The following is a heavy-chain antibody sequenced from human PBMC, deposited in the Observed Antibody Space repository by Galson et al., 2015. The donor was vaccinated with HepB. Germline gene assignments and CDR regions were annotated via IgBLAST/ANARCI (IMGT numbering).Heavy chain of an antibody. CDR1: GYTFTSYD. J-gene: IGHJ6*03. D-gene: IGHD3-3*01. CDR2: MNPNSGNT. Sequence: SVKVSCKASGYTFTSYDINWVRQATGQGLEWMGWMNPNSGNTGYAQKFQGRVTMTRNTSISTAYMELSSLRSEDTAVYYCARGTFYDFWSGYYPVMGSGAYYYYMDVWGKGTTVTVSS. V-gene: IGHV1-8*01. CDR3: ARGTFYDFWSGYYPVMGSGAYYYYMDV.